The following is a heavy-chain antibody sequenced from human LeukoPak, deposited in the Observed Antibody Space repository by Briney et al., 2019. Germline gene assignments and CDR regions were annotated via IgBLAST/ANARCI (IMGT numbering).Heavy chain of an antibody. CDR1: GFTFDDYA. D-gene: IGHD1-26*01. CDR2: ISWNSGSI. Sequence: GRSLRLSCAASGFTFDDYAMHWVRQAPGKGLEWVSGISWNSGSIGYADSVKGRFTISRDNAKNSLYLQMNSLRAEDTAVYYCARDPSGRGGYWGQGTLVTVSS. J-gene: IGHJ4*02. V-gene: IGHV3-9*01. CDR3: ARDPSGRGGY.